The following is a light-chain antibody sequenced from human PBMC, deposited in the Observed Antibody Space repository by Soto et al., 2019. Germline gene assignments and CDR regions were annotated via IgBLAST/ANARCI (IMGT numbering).Light chain of an antibody. CDR2: GAS. J-gene: IGKJ1*01. CDR1: QSVDIN. Sequence: IVLKESPRTLSVSPGDRVNLSCSASQSVDINLAWYQQRAGQAPRLLVYGASTKATDMPGRFSGRGSGTEFTLTINNLQSEDFAVYYCQQYRNLPRTFGQGTKVDI. V-gene: IGKV3-15*01. CDR3: QQYRNLPRT.